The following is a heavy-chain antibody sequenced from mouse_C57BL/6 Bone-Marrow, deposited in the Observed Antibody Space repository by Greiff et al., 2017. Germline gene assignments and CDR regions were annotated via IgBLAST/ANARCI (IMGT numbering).Heavy chain of an antibody. CDR3: ANDLLWLRRYYYAMDY. D-gene: IGHD2-2*01. V-gene: IGHV1-22*01. J-gene: IGHJ4*01. CDR1: GYTFTDYN. Sequence: EVQLQHSGPELVKPGASVKMSCKASGYTFTDYNMHWVKQSHGKSLEWIGYINPNNGGTSYNQKFKGKATLTVNKSSSTAYMELRSLTSEDSAVYYCANDLLWLRRYYYAMDYWGQGTSVTVSS. CDR2: INPNNGGT.